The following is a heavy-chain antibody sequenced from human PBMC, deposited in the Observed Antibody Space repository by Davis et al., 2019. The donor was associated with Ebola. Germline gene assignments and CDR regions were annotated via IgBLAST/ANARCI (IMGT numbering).Heavy chain of an antibody. Sequence: SETLSLTCAVYGGSFSGYYWSWIRQPPGKGLEWIGEINHSGSTNYNPSLKSRVTISVDTSKNQFSLKLSSVTAADTAVYYCARRKSIVAAGVYYYYGMDVWGQGTTVTVSS. V-gene: IGHV4-34*01. CDR2: INHSGST. CDR1: GGSFSGYY. D-gene: IGHD6-13*01. CDR3: ARRKSIVAAGVYYYYGMDV. J-gene: IGHJ6*02.